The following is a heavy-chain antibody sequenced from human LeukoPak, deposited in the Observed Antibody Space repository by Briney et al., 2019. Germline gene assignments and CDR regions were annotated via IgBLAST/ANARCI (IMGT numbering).Heavy chain of an antibody. CDR3: ARDNYGDYAVDV. V-gene: IGHV3-48*04. J-gene: IGHJ6*02. CDR2: ISSSSSPI. D-gene: IGHD4-17*01. CDR1: GFTFSSYS. Sequence: GESLRLSCAASGFTFSSYSMNWVCQAPGKGLEWVSYISSSSSPIYYADSVKGRFTISRDNAKNSLYLQMNSLRAEDTAVYYCARDNYGDYAVDVWGQGTTVTVSS.